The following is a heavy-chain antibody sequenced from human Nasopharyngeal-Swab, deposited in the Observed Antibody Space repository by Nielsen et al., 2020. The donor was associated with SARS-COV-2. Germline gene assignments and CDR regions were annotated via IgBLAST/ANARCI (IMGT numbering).Heavy chain of an antibody. CDR2: ISRSGRI. V-gene: IGHV4-34*01. J-gene: IGHJ4*02. Sequence: SETLSLTCAVYGGSFSGYYWSWIRQSPGKGLEWIGEISRSGRINYNPSLNSRVTISLDTSKNQFSLKVTSVTAADTAVYYCARQGVPIRGWFKDYDRTAYEYWGQGTLVTVSS. CDR3: ARQGVPIRGWFKDYDRTAYEY. CDR1: GGSFSGYY. D-gene: IGHD3-22*01.